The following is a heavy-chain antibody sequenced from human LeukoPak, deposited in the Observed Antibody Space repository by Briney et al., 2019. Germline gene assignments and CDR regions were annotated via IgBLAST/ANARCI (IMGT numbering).Heavy chain of an antibody. Sequence: ASVKVSCKASGGTFSSYAISWVRQAPGQGLEWMGRIIPILGIANYAQKFQGRVTITADKSTSTAYMELSSLRSEDTAVYYCASGTGIAVAGTLDPWGQGTLVTVSS. CDR2: IIPILGIA. CDR1: GGTFSSYA. J-gene: IGHJ5*02. D-gene: IGHD6-19*01. V-gene: IGHV1-69*04. CDR3: ASGTGIAVAGTLDP.